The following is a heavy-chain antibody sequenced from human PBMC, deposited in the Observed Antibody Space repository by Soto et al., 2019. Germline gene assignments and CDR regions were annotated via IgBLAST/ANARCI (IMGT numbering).Heavy chain of an antibody. CDR3: ASTSRDDFWSGYYPYY. D-gene: IGHD3-3*01. CDR2: INSDGSST. Sequence: GGSLRLSCAASGFTFSSYWMHWVRQAPGKGLVWVSRINSDGSSTSYADSVKGRFTISRDNAKNTLYLQMNSLRAEDTAVYYCASTSRDDFWSGYYPYYWGQGTLVTVSS. CDR1: GFTFSSYW. V-gene: IGHV3-74*01. J-gene: IGHJ4*02.